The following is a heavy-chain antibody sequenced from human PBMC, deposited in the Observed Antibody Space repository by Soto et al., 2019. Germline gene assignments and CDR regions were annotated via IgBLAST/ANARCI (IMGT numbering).Heavy chain of an antibody. J-gene: IGHJ6*02. CDR2: IYYSGST. D-gene: IGHD1-20*01. CDR1: GGSISSGDYY. CDR3: ARVYRDYNWNEHSYYYYYGMDV. V-gene: IGHV4-30-4*01. Sequence: SETLSLTCTVSGGSISSGDYYWSWIRQPPGKGLEWIGYIYYSGSTYYNPSLKSRVTISVDTSKNQFSLNLSSVTAADTAVYYCARVYRDYNWNEHSYYYYYGMDVWGQGTTVTVSS.